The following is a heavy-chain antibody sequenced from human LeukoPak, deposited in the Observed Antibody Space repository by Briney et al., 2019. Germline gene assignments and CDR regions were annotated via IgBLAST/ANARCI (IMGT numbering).Heavy chain of an antibody. D-gene: IGHD3-10*02. CDR1: XFSFNTYW. Sequence: XRLSCXXXXFSFNTYWMYWVRQVPEKGLVGVSRIKYDGSSTSYADSVKGRFTISRDNPKNTLYLQMNNLRAEDTAVYYCTTLYSGPMDYWGQGTLVTVSS. CDR3: TTLYSGPMDY. V-gene: IGHV3-74*01. CDR2: IKYDGSST. J-gene: IGHJ4*02.